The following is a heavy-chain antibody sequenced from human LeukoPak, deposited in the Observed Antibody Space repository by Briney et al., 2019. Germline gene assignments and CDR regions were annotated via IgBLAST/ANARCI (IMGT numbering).Heavy chain of an antibody. Sequence: GGSLRLSCAVSGFTFSSYAMYWVRQAPGRGLEWVALISYDESNKYYADSVKGRFTISRDNAKNSLFLQMNSLRAEDTAVYYCARDGRNGYEDDYWGQGTLVTVSS. D-gene: IGHD5-12*01. CDR2: ISYDESNK. CDR3: ARDGRNGYEDDY. J-gene: IGHJ4*02. V-gene: IGHV3-30-3*01. CDR1: GFTFSSYA.